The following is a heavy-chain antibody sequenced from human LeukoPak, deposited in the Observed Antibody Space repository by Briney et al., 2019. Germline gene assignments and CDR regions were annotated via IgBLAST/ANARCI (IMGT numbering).Heavy chain of an antibody. J-gene: IGHJ4*02. CDR2: ISGSGGST. Sequence: AGGSLRLSCAASEFTFSNYAISWVRQAPGKGLKWVSLISGSGGSTYYADSVKGRFTISRDNSENTLYLQMDSLRAEDTAVYYCAKDVRVGEYYGSGTYFDCWGQGTLVTVSS. CDR1: EFTFSNYA. D-gene: IGHD3-10*01. V-gene: IGHV3-23*01. CDR3: AKDVRVGEYYGSGTYFDC.